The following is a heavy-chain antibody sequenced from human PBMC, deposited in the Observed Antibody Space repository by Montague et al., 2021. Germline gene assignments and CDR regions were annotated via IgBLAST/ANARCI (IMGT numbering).Heavy chain of an antibody. J-gene: IGHJ5*02. Sequence: SETLSLTCTVSGASITSNIYYCGWIRQSPGKGLERIGSIYYSGNSFYQPSLKSRITMAVDTSKNQFSLKLSSVTAADTAIYYCARVFSSWYVGWFDPWGQGTLVTVSS. D-gene: IGHD6-13*01. V-gene: IGHV4-39*07. CDR2: IYYSGNS. CDR3: ARVFSSWYVGWFDP. CDR1: GASITSNIYY.